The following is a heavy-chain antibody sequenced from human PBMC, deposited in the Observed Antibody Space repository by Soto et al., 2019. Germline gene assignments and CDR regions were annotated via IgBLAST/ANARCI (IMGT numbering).Heavy chain of an antibody. CDR2: IYYSGST. Sequence: SETLSLTCTVSGGSISSYYWSWIRQPPGKGLEWIGYIYYSGSTNYNPSLKSRVTISVDTSKNQFSLKLSSVTAADTAVYYCARDDGYNYFDPWGQGTLVTV. J-gene: IGHJ5*02. CDR1: GGSISSYY. V-gene: IGHV4-59*01. CDR3: ARDDGYNYFDP. D-gene: IGHD5-12*01.